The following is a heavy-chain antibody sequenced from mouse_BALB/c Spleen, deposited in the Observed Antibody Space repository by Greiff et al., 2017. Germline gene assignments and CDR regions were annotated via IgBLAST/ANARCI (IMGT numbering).Heavy chain of an antibody. CDR2: ISSGGGST. CDR1: GFAFSSYD. V-gene: IGHV5-12-1*01. J-gene: IGHJ4*01. D-gene: IGHD2-3*01. Sequence: DVKLVESGGGLVKPGGSLKLSCAASGFAFSSYDMSWVRQTPEKRLEWVAYISSGGGSTYYPDTVKGRVTISRDNAKNTLYLQMSSLKSEDTAMYYCARRWLLRGNYAMDYWGQGTSVTVSS. CDR3: ARRWLLRGNYAMDY.